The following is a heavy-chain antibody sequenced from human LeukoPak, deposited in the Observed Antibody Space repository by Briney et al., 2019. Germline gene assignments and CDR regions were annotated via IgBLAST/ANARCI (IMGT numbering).Heavy chain of an antibody. D-gene: IGHD2-2*01. V-gene: IGHV4-30-4*01. J-gene: IGHJ6*03. Sequence: PSETLSLTCTVSGGSISSGDYYWSWIRQPPGKGLEWIGYIYYSGSTYYNPSLKSRVTISVDTSKNQFSLKLSSVTAADTAVYYCARERVISYCSSTSCYYMDVWGKGTTVTVSS. CDR3: ARERVISYCSSTSCYYMDV. CDR1: GGSISSGDYY. CDR2: IYYSGST.